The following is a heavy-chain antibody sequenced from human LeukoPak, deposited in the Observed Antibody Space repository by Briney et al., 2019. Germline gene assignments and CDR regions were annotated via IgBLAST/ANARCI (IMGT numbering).Heavy chain of an antibody. CDR1: RIPFTTYW. J-gene: IGHJ4*02. Sequence: RIPFTTYWMNWYRQAPGKGLEWVGNINQDASEINYVDSVRGRFTISRDNAKNSLHLQMNSLRAEDTAVYYCATDRDNSDWQKRFDSWGQGTLVTVSS. D-gene: IGHD2-21*02. CDR2: INQDASEI. V-gene: IGHV3-7*01. CDR3: ATDRDNSDWQKRFDS.